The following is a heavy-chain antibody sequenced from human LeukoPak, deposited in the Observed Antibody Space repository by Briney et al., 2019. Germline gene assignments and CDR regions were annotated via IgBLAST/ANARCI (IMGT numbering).Heavy chain of an antibody. CDR2: ISWNSGSI. D-gene: IGHD6-6*01. Sequence: GGSLRLSCAASGFTFDDYAMHWVRQAPGKGLEWVSGISWNSGSIGYADSVKGRFTISRDNSKNTLYLQMNSLRAEDTAMYYCAKGSSSSRPYYFDYWGQGILVTVSS. V-gene: IGHV3-9*01. CDR1: GFTFDDYA. CDR3: AKGSSSSRPYYFDY. J-gene: IGHJ4*02.